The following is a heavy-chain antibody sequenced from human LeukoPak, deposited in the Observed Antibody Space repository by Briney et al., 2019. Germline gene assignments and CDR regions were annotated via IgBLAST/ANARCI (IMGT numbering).Heavy chain of an antibody. D-gene: IGHD5-24*01. CDR1: GGSISSSSYY. J-gene: IGHJ3*02. V-gene: IGHV4-39*01. CDR3: ARGLSRWLQFGRAFDI. Sequence: SETLSLTCTVSGGSISSSSYYWGWIRQPPGKGLEWIGSIYYSGSTFYNPSLKSRVTISVDTSKNQFSLKLSSVTAADTAVYYCARGLSRWLQFGRAFDIWGQGTMVTVSS. CDR2: IYYSGST.